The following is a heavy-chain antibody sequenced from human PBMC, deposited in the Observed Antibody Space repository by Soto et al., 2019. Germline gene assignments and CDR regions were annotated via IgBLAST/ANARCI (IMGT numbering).Heavy chain of an antibody. CDR1: GGSFSGYY. CDR2: INHSGST. D-gene: IGHD3-10*01. J-gene: IGHJ3*02. V-gene: IGHV4-34*01. CDR3: ARAPVRGVINDAFDI. Sequence: SETLSLTCAVYGGSFSGYYWSWIRQPPGKGLEWIGEINHSGSTNYNPSLKSRVTISVDTSKNQFSLKLSSVTAADTAVYYCARAPVRGVINDAFDIWGQGTMVTVSS.